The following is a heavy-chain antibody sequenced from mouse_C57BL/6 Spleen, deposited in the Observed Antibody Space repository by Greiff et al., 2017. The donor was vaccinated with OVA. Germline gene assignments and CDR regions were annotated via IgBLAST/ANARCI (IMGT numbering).Heavy chain of an antibody. D-gene: IGHD1-1*01. J-gene: IGHJ1*03. CDR2: IDPSDSYT. CDR1: GYTFTSYW. V-gene: IGHV1-69*01. Sequence: QVQLQQPGAELVMPGASVTLSCKASGYTFTSYWMHWVKQRPGQGLEWIGEIDPSDSYTNYNQQLKGKSTLNEDKSSSTAYMRLSSLASEDSAVDCCARSSSRYFDVWGTGTTVTVSS. CDR3: ARSSSRYFDV.